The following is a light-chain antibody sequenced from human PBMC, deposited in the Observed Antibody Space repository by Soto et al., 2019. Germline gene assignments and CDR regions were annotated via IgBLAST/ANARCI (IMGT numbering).Light chain of an antibody. CDR3: QQRSNWPPLT. Sequence: EIVLTQSPGTLSLSPGERATLSCRASQSVNSIYLAWYQQKPGQAPRLLIYGASSRATGIPDRFSGSGSGTDFTLTISSLEPEDFAVYYCQQRSNWPPLTFGGGTKVDIK. V-gene: IGKV3D-20*02. CDR1: QSVNSIY. CDR2: GAS. J-gene: IGKJ4*01.